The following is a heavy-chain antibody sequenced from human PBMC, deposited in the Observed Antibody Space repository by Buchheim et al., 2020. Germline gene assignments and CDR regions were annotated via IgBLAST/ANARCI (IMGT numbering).Heavy chain of an antibody. CDR1: GFTFSSYG. CDR2: ISYDGSNK. Sequence: QVQLVESGGGVVQPGRSLRLSCAASGFTFSSYGMHWVRQAPGKGLEWVAVISYDGSNKYYADSVKGRFTISRDNSKNTLYLQMNSLRAEDTAVYYCAKDSAQAYYDFWSSYYSLDYWGQGTL. J-gene: IGHJ4*02. V-gene: IGHV3-30*18. D-gene: IGHD3-3*01. CDR3: AKDSAQAYYDFWSSYYSLDY.